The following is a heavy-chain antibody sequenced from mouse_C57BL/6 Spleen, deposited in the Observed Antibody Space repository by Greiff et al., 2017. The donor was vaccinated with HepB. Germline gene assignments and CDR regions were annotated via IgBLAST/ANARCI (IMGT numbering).Heavy chain of an antibody. D-gene: IGHD1-1*01. CDR1: GFTFSSYG. Sequence: EVMLVESGGDLVKPGGSLKLSCAASGFTFSSYGMSWVRQTPDKRLEWVATISSGGSYTYYPDSVKGRFTISRDNAKNTLYLQMSSLKSEDTAMYYCARALYYGSSYDYYAMDYWGQGTSVTVSS. V-gene: IGHV5-6*02. J-gene: IGHJ4*01. CDR3: ARALYYGSSYDYYAMDY. CDR2: ISSGGSYT.